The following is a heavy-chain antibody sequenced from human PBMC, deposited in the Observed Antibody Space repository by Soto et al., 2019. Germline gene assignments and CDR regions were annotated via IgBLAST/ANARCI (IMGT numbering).Heavy chain of an antibody. J-gene: IGHJ4*02. CDR2: INAGNGNT. V-gene: IGHV1-3*01. D-gene: IGHD3-22*01. Sequence: ASVKVSCKASGYTFTSYAMHWVRQAPGQRLEWMGWINAGNGNTKYSQKFQGRVTITADKSTSTAYMELSSLRSEDTAVYYCARSTRYYYDPSPFDYWGQGTLVTVSS. CDR3: ARSTRYYYDPSPFDY. CDR1: GYTFTSYA.